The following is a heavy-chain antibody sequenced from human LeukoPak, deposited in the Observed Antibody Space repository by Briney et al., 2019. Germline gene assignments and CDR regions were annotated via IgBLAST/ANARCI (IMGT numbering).Heavy chain of an antibody. V-gene: IGHV3-7*02. J-gene: IGHJ4*02. CDR2: IKQDGSEK. Sequence: PGGSLRLSCAVSGFTFSNYWMSWVRQAPGKGLEWVANIKQDGSEKYYVDSVKGRFTISRDNAKNSLYLQMNSLRAEDTAVYYCASGGYTYHYWGQGTLVTVSS. CDR3: ASGGYTYHY. D-gene: IGHD5-18*01. CDR1: GFTFSNYW.